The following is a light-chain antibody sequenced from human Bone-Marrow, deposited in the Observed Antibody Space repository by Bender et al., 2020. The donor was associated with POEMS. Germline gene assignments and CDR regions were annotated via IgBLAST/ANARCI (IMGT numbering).Light chain of an antibody. Sequence: QSALTQPASVSGSPGQSITISCTGTSSDVGYFKYVSWYQQYPGKAPKVIIYDVRNRPSGVSYRFSGSKSGNTASLTISGLQSDDEADYYCCSYAGSSTWVFGGGTTLAVL. CDR1: SSDVGYFKY. CDR2: DVR. CDR3: CSYAGSSTWV. V-gene: IGLV2-14*03. J-gene: IGLJ3*02.